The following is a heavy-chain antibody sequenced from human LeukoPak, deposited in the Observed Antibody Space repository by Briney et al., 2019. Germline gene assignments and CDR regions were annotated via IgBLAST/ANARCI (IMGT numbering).Heavy chain of an antibody. Sequence: RGSLRLSCAASGFTLSSYAMSWVRQAPGKGLEWVSAISGSGGSTHYADSVKGRFTISRDNYKNTLYLQMNSLRAEDTAVYYCAKGVVPAASRWFDPWGQGTLVTVSS. CDR2: ISGSGGST. V-gene: IGHV3-23*01. J-gene: IGHJ5*02. CDR3: AKGVVPAASRWFDP. D-gene: IGHD2-2*01. CDR1: GFTLSSYA.